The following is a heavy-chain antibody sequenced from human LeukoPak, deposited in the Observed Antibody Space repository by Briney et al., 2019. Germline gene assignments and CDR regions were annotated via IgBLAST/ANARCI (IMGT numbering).Heavy chain of an antibody. D-gene: IGHD1-26*01. CDR2: IYPGDSDT. J-gene: IGHJ4*02. CDR1: GYSFTRYW. V-gene: IGHV5-51*01. Sequence: GESLKISCKGSGYSFTRYWIGWVRQMPGKGLEGMWIIYPGDSDTRYSPSFQGQVTISADKSISTAYLQWNSLKASNTAIYYCARSGTYYGFSDDWGQGSLVT. CDR3: ARSGTYYGFSDD.